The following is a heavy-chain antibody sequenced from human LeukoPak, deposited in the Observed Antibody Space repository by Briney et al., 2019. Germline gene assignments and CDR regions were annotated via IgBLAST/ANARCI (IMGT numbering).Heavy chain of an antibody. J-gene: IGHJ2*01. Sequence: PGGSLRLSCAASGSTFSSYWMGWIRQAPGKGLEWVADIKEDGSDKYSVDSMKGRFTISRDNAKNSLYLQMDSLRAEDTAVYYCARDTYRFFDLWGRGTLVTVSS. CDR1: GSTFSSYW. V-gene: IGHV3-7*01. CDR3: ARDTYRFFDL. CDR2: IKEDGSDK.